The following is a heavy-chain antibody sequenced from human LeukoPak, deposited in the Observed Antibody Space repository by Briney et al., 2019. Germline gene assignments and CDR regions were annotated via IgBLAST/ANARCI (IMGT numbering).Heavy chain of an antibody. Sequence: GASVKVSCKASGGTFSRYAISWVRQAPGQRLEWTGGLIPIFGTANYAQKFQGRVTITTDESTSTAYIELSSLRSEDTAVYYCARDSGNYYDSSGYYSSFDYCGHGTLVTVSS. CDR1: GGTFSRYA. J-gene: IGHJ4*01. D-gene: IGHD3-22*01. CDR3: ARDSGNYYDSSGYYSSFDY. V-gene: IGHV1-69*05. CDR2: LIPIFGTA.